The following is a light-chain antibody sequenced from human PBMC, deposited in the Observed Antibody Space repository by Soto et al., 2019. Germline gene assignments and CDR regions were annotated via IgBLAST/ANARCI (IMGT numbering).Light chain of an antibody. V-gene: IGLV7-43*01. CDR3: LLYNGGVRV. CDR2: STS. CDR1: TGAVTSTFY. Sequence: QAVVTQEPSLSVSPGGTVTLTCASSTGAVTSTFYPNWFQQKPGQAPRSLIYSTSNRHPWTPARFSGSLLGVRAALTLSSVQPEDEADYYCLLYNGGVRVFGGGTKLTV. J-gene: IGLJ2*01.